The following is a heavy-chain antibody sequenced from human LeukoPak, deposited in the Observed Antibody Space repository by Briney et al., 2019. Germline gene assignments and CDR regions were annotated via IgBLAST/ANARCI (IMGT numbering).Heavy chain of an antibody. CDR2: ISGSGGST. CDR3: AKGPRPNYYDSSGYQGPRGY. Sequence: GGSLRLSCAASGFTFSSYAMSWVRQAPGKGLEWVSAISGSGGSTYYADSVKGRFTISRDNSKNTLYLQMNSLRAEDTAVYYCAKGPRPNYYDSSGYQGPRGYWGQGTLVTVSS. D-gene: IGHD3-22*01. J-gene: IGHJ4*02. CDR1: GFTFSSYA. V-gene: IGHV3-23*01.